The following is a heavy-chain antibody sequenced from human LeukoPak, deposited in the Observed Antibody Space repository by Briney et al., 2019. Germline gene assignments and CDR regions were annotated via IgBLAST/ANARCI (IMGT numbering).Heavy chain of an antibody. CDR2: INAGNGNT. J-gene: IGHJ4*02. Sequence: ASVKVSCKASGYTFTSYAMHWVRQAPGQRLEWMGWINAGNGNTKYSQKFQGRVTITRDTSASTAYMELSSLRSEDTAVYYCARCRRLHYDSSGILNWGQGTLVTVSS. CDR1: GYTFTSYA. D-gene: IGHD3-22*01. CDR3: ARCRRLHYDSSGILN. V-gene: IGHV1-3*01.